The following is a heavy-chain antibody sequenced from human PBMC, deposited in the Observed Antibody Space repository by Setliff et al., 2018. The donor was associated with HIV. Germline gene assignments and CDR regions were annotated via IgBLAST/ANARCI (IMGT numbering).Heavy chain of an antibody. CDR2: IYPGDSDT. D-gene: IGHD2-15*01. Sequence: PGESLKISCKGSGYTFTNYWIGWVRQMPGKGLEWMGIIYPGDSDTRYSPSFQGQVTISADKSISTAYLQWSSLKASDTAMYYCARYPSRGGGPSGYGYYFDYWGQGTLVTVSS. CDR1: GYTFTNYW. V-gene: IGHV5-51*01. J-gene: IGHJ4*02. CDR3: ARYPSRGGGPSGYGYYFDY.